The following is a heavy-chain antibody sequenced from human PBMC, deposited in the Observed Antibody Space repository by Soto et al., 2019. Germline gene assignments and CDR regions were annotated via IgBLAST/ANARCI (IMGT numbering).Heavy chain of an antibody. J-gene: IGHJ4*02. CDR3: TGDRGAGTFTGCDY. CDR2: IYHSGGT. V-gene: IGHV4-4*02. Sequence: QVQLHESGPGLVQPSGTLSLTCAVSGGSITSNNWWTWVRQPPGKGLEWIGEIYHSGGTNYNPSLKSRLTMSIDKSTHQFSLKLPSVTAADTAVYYCTGDRGAGTFTGCDYWGQGIFVTVSS. D-gene: IGHD6-19*01. CDR1: GGSITSNNW.